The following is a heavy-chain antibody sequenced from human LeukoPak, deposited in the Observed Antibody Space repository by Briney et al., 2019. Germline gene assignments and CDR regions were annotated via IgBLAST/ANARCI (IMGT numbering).Heavy chain of an antibody. CDR1: GYTFTGYY. J-gene: IGHJ4*02. CDR2: INPSGGST. Sequence: ASVKVSCKASGYTFTGYYMHWVRQAPGQGLEWMGIINPSGGSTSYAQKFQGRVTMTRDMSTSTVYMELSSLRSEDTAVYYCAREGYNLPFDYWGQGTLVTVSS. CDR3: AREGYNLPFDY. V-gene: IGHV1-46*01. D-gene: IGHD5-24*01.